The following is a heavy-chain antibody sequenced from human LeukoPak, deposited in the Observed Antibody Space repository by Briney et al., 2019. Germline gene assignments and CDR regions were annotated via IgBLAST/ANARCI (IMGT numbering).Heavy chain of an antibody. CDR3: ATYSSLNRREFQF. CDR1: GFTFSSSC. CDR2: IKRDGKDK. J-gene: IGHJ1*01. V-gene: IGHV3-7*01. Sequence: GGSLRLSCAASGFTFSSSCMSWVRQAPGKGLEWVANIKRDGKDKYYMDSVKGRFTISRDNAKNSLYLQMNSLRAEDTAVYYCATYSSLNRREFQFWGQGTLLSVSS. D-gene: IGHD3-22*01.